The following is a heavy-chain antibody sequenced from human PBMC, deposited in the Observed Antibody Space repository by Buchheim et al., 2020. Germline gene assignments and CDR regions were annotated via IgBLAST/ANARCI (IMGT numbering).Heavy chain of an antibody. D-gene: IGHD2-2*01. CDR1: GGSISSSSYY. J-gene: IGHJ6*03. Sequence: QLQLQESGPGLVKPSETLSLTCTVSGGSISSSSYYWGWLRQPPGTGLEWIGSIYYSGSTYYNPSLKSRVTISVDTSKNQLSLTLSSVTAADTAVYYCASLRSSSYTAYYYYDYMDVWGKGTT. CDR2: IYYSGST. CDR3: ASLRSSSYTAYYYYDYMDV. V-gene: IGHV4-39*01.